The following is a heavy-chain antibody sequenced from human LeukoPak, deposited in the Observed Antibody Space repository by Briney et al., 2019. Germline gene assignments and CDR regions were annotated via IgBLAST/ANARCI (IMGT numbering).Heavy chain of an antibody. Sequence: GGSLRLSCAASGFTFSSYAMSWVRQAPGKGLEWVSAISGSGGSTYYADSVKGRFTISRDNSKNTLYLQMNSLRAGDTAVYYCAKDLRTVTTRAGDYWGQGTLVTVSS. J-gene: IGHJ4*02. V-gene: IGHV3-23*01. CDR2: ISGSGGST. D-gene: IGHD4-17*01. CDR3: AKDLRTVTTRAGDY. CDR1: GFTFSSYA.